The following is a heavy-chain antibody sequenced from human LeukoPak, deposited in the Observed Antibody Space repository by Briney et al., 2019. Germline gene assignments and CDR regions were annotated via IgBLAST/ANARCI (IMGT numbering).Heavy chain of an antibody. CDR2: ISWNSGSI. CDR1: GFTFDDYA. J-gene: IGHJ4*02. Sequence: GRSLRLSCAASGFTFDDYAMHWVRQAPGKGLEWVSGISWNSGSIGYEDSVKGRFTISRDNAKNSLYLQMNSLRAEDMALYYCAKDMRNYYGSGSLDYWGQGTLVTVSS. V-gene: IGHV3-9*03. CDR3: AKDMRNYYGSGSLDY. D-gene: IGHD3-10*01.